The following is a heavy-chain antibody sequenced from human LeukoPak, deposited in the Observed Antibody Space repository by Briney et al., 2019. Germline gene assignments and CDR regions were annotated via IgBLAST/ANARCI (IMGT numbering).Heavy chain of an antibody. V-gene: IGHV3-30*02. D-gene: IGHD3-9*01. CDR1: GFTLSSYG. CDR3: AKYMRPYYDILTGPDI. CDR2: IRYDGSNK. Sequence: GGSLRLSCAASGFTLSSYGMHWVRQAPGKGLEWVAFIRYDGSNKYYADSVKGRFTISRDNSKNTLYLQMNSLRAEDTAVYYCAKYMRPYYDILTGPDIWGQGTMATVSS. J-gene: IGHJ3*02.